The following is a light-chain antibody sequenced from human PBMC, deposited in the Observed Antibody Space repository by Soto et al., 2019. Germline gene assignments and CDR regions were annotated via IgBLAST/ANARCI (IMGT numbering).Light chain of an antibody. CDR2: GNS. CDR3: QSYDSSRRGYV. Sequence: QSVLTQPPSVSGAPGQRVPISCTGSSSNIGAGYDVHWYQQLPGTAPKLLIYGNSNRPSGVPDRFSGSKSGTSASLAITGLQAEDEADYYCQSYDSSRRGYVFGTGTKLTVL. J-gene: IGLJ1*01. CDR1: SSNIGAGYD. V-gene: IGLV1-40*01.